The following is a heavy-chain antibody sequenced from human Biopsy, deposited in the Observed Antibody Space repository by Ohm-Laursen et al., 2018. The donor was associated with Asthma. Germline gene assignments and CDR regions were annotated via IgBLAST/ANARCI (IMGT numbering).Heavy chain of an antibody. Sequence: SSVKVSCKISGYSLTDLSMHWVRQAPGQGLEWMGGHDHEEGGTVNARRFQGRVTMAEDTSTDTAYMELSSLSSDDTAVYYCASDFPKDYVRYNFQFWGQGTLVTASS. CDR3: ASDFPKDYVRYNFQF. CDR1: GYSLTDLS. D-gene: IGHD4-17*01. J-gene: IGHJ4*02. V-gene: IGHV1-24*01. CDR2: HDHEEGGT.